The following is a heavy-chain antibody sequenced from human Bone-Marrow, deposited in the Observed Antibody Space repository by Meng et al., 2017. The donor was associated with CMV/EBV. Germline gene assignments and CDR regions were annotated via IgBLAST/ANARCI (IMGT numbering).Heavy chain of an antibody. J-gene: IGHJ4*02. V-gene: IGHV3-23*01. D-gene: IGHD5-12*01. CDR1: GFTFSSYA. CDR2: ISGSGGST. CDR3: AKVLAPRYFDY. Sequence: GESLKISCAASGFTFSSYAMSWVRQAPGKGLEWVSAISGSGGSTYYADSVKGRFTISRDNSKNTLYLQMNSLRAEDTAVYYCAKVLAPRYFDYWGQGTLVTVSS.